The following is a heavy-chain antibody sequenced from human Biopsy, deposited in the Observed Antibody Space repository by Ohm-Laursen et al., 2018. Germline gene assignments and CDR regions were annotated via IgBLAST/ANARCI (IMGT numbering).Heavy chain of an antibody. D-gene: IGHD3-22*01. Sequence: SLRLSCAASGFRFDNTGMHWVRQGPGKGLEWVAGISWSSDSITYAKSVTGRFTISRDNGENSLYLQMNSLRPEDTALYYCTRNTQWEGSGYLDAFHIWGHGAMVTVSS. CDR1: GFRFDNTG. CDR3: TRNTQWEGSGYLDAFHI. V-gene: IGHV3-9*01. J-gene: IGHJ3*02. CDR2: ISWSSDSI.